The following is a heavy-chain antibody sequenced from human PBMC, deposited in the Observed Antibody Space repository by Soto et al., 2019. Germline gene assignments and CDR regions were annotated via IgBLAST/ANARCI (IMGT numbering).Heavy chain of an antibody. CDR1: GFSFGNYV. V-gene: IGHV3-23*01. D-gene: IGHD3-3*01. Sequence: EVQLLQSGGGLVQPGGSLRLSCAASGFSFGNYVMNWVRQAPGKGLEWVSGISDSGGSSSSADSVKGRFTVSRDNSKNTLYRQMDSLTCDDTDVYYCTKGGDSWSGYDQHWGQGPMVTVAS. CDR3: TKGGDSWSGYDQH. CDR2: ISDSGGSS. J-gene: IGHJ1*01.